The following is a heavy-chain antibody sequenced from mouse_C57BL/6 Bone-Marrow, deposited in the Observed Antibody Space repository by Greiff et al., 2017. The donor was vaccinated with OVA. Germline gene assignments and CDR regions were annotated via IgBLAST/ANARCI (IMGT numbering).Heavy chain of an antibody. CDR2: IDPANGNT. D-gene: IGHD1-1*01. V-gene: IGHV14-3*01. CDR1: GFNIKHTY. CDR3: ALITTVYYFDY. J-gene: IGHJ2*01. Sequence: VQLKQSVAELVRPGASVKLSFTASGFNIKHTYMHWVKHRPEQGLEWIGRIDPANGNTKYAPKFQGKATITADTSSNTAYLQLSSLTSEDTAIYYCALITTVYYFDYWGQGTTLTVSS.